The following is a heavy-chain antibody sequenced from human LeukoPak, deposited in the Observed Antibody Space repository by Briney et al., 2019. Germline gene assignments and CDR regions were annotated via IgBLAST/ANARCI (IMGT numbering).Heavy chain of an antibody. Sequence: GASVKVSCKASGGTFSSYAISWVRQAPGQGLEWMGGIIPIFGTANYAQKFQGRVTITADESTSTAYMELSSLRSEDTAVYYCARGGTGMVGFVNYYGMDVWGKGTTVTVSS. CDR3: ARGGTGMVGFVNYYGMDV. J-gene: IGHJ6*04. CDR2: IIPIFGTA. V-gene: IGHV1-69*01. D-gene: IGHD5-18*01. CDR1: GGTFSSYA.